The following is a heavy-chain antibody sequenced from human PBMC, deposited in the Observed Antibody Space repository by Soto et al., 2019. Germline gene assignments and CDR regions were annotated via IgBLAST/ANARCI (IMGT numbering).Heavy chain of an antibody. Sequence: VKVSCKASGYTFTSYGISWVRQAPGQGLEWMGWISAYNGNTNYAQKLQGRVTMTTDTSTSTAYMELRSLRSDDTAVYYCARANDFWSGPLVGAPNGYGMDVWGQGTTVTVSS. D-gene: IGHD3-3*01. V-gene: IGHV1-18*01. CDR3: ARANDFWSGPLVGAPNGYGMDV. J-gene: IGHJ6*02. CDR2: ISAYNGNT. CDR1: GYTFTSYG.